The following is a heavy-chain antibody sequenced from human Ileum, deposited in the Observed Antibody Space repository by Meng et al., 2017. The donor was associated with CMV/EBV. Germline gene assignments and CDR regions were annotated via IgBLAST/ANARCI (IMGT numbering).Heavy chain of an antibody. CDR3: AKPSGGFAPFDY. Sequence: GGSLRLSCAAFGYTFDSYAMSWVRQAPGKGLEWVSGISANGVRTYYADSVKGRFTISRDNSKNTLSLQMNSLTAKDTAVYYRAKPSGGFAPFDYWGQGALVTVSS. J-gene: IGHJ4*02. CDR2: ISANGVRT. D-gene: IGHD4-23*01. CDR1: GYTFDSYA. V-gene: IGHV3-23*01.